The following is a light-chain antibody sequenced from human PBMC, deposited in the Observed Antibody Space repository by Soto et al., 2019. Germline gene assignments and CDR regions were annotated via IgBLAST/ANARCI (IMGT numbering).Light chain of an antibody. CDR2: AAS. CDR3: QQYNNWPPWT. CDR1: QSVSSN. J-gene: IGKJ1*01. V-gene: IGKV3-15*01. Sequence: EIVMTQSPATLSVSPGERATLSCRASQSVSSNLASYQQKPGQAPRLLIYAASTRPTGIPARFSGSGSGTEFTLTISSLQSEHFAVYYCQQYNNWPPWTFGQGTKVEIK.